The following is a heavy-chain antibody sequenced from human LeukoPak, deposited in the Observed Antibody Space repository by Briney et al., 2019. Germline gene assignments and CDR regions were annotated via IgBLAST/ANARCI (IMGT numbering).Heavy chain of an antibody. CDR3: ARYLYYYLDV. Sequence: KPSETLSLTCAVYDGSFSGYYWSWIRQPPGKGLEWIGEIYHSGSTNYSPSLKSRVTVSMDKSKNQFSLKVNSVTAADTAIYYCARYLYYYLDVWGTGTTVTVSS. J-gene: IGHJ6*03. CDR2: IYHSGST. V-gene: IGHV4-34*01. CDR1: DGSFSGYY.